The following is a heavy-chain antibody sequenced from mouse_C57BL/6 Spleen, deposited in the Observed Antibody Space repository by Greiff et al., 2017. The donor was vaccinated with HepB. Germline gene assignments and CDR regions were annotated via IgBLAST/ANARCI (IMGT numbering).Heavy chain of an antibody. D-gene: IGHD1-1*01. CDR3: ATYGSSSHWYFDV. CDR2: IHPNSGST. V-gene: IGHV1-64*01. CDR1: GYTFTSYW. J-gene: IGHJ1*03. Sequence: QVQLQQPGAELVKPGASVKLSCKASGYTFTSYWMHWVKQRPGQGLEWIGMIHPNSGSTNYNEKFKSKATLTVDKSSSTAYMQLSSLTSEDSAVYYCATYGSSSHWYFDVWGTGTTVTVSS.